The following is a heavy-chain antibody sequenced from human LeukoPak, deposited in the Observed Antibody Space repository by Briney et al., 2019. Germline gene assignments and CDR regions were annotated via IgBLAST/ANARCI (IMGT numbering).Heavy chain of an antibody. Sequence: PGGSLRLSCAASGFTFSDYSMNWVRQAPGKGLEWVSSISRRSRHVYYAGSVKGRFTISRANAKNSLYLQMNSLRAEDMAVYFCVRDLMGSGSTTAYLHHWGQGTLVTVSS. CDR3: VRDLMGSGSTTAYLHH. CDR2: ISRRSRHV. CDR1: GFTFSDYS. J-gene: IGHJ1*01. V-gene: IGHV3-21*01. D-gene: IGHD1-1*01.